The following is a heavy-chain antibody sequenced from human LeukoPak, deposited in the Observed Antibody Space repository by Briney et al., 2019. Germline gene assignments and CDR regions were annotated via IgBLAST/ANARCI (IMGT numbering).Heavy chain of an antibody. J-gene: IGHJ4*02. CDR3: AKDIYYDSSGYRGYFDY. V-gene: IGHV3-30*18. Sequence: GGSLRLSCAASGFTFSGYAMHWVRQAPGKGLEWVAVMSYDGSNKYYVDSVKGRFTVSRDNSKNTLYLRMNSLRAEDTAVYYCAKDIYYDSSGYRGYFDYWGQGTLVTVSS. CDR1: GFTFSGYA. D-gene: IGHD3-22*01. CDR2: MSYDGSNK.